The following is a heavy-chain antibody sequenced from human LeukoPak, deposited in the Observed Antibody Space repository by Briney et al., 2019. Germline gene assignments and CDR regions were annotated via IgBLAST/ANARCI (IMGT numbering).Heavy chain of an antibody. CDR2: INPSGGST. J-gene: IGHJ4*02. CDR1: GYTFTSYY. D-gene: IGHD3-22*01. Sequence: GASVKVSCKASGYTFTSYYMHWVRQAPGQGLEWMGIINPSGGSTSYAQKFQGRVTMTRDMSTSTVYMELSSLRSEDTAVYYCARDLLSQDSSGMIGYWGQGTLVTVSS. CDR3: ARDLLSQDSSGMIGY. V-gene: IGHV1-46*01.